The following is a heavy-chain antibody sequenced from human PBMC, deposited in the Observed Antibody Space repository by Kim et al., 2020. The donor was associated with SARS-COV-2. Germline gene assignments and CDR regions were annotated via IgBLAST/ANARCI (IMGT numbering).Heavy chain of an antibody. CDR3: ARVGGAVAGNTQGFYYYYGMDV. V-gene: IGHV1-46*01. Sequence: ASVKVSCKASGYTFTSYYMHWVRQAPGQGLEWMGIINPSGGSTSYAQKFQGRVTMTRDTSTSTVYMELSSLRSEDTAVYYCARVGGAVAGNTQGFYYYYGMDVWGQGTTVTVSS. J-gene: IGHJ6*02. CDR2: INPSGGST. CDR1: GYTFTSYY. D-gene: IGHD6-19*01.